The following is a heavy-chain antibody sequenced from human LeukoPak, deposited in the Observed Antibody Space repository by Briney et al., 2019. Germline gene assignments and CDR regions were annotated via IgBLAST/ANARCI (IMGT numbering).Heavy chain of an antibody. J-gene: IGHJ6*02. Sequence: PSETLSLTCAVYGGSFSGYYWSWIRQPPGKGLEWIGEINHSGSTNYNPSLKSRVTISVGTSKNQFSLKLSSVTAADTAVYYCASGAVAGTLYYYGMDVWGQGTTVTVSS. CDR1: GGSFSGYY. CDR2: INHSGST. CDR3: ASGAVAGTLYYYGMDV. V-gene: IGHV4-34*01. D-gene: IGHD6-19*01.